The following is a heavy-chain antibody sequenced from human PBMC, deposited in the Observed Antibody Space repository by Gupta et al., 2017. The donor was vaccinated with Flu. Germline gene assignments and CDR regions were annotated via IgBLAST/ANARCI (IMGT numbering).Heavy chain of an antibody. Sequence: QVQLVQSGTEVKTPGSSVKVSCKASGGTFDSSTFTWVRQAPGQGLEWMGGILPILGTADYAQKFQGRVTITADESTSTVYMEVSSLRSEDTAVYYCARLTPCGGDCYYFQHWGQGTLVTVSS. J-gene: IGHJ1*01. V-gene: IGHV1-69*01. CDR1: GGTFDSST. CDR2: ILPILGTA. D-gene: IGHD2-21*02. CDR3: ARLTPCGGDCYYFQH.